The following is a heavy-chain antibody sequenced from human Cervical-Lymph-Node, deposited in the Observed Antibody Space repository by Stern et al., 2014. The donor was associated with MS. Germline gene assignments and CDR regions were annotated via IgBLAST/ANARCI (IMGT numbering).Heavy chain of an antibody. CDR3: AKDGHSSGWWN. CDR1: GFSFTNYA. CDR2: ISSSGDST. Sequence: VQLVESGGGLVQPGGSLRLSCAGSGFSFTNYAMSWVRQAPGKGLEWVSVISSSGDSTYYAESVEGRVTISRDNSENTLYLQLNSLRADDTAVYHCAKDGHSSGWWNWGQGTLVTVSS. J-gene: IGHJ4*02. V-gene: IGHV3-23*04. D-gene: IGHD6-19*01.